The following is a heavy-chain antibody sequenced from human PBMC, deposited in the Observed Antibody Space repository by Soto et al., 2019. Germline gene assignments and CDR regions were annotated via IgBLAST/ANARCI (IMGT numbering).Heavy chain of an antibody. V-gene: IGHV3-23*01. Sequence: GGSLRLSCAASGFTFSSYAMSWVRQAPGKGLEWVSAISGSGGSTYYADSVKGRFTISRDNSKNTLYLQMNSLRAEDTAVYYCARAITLGPYYYYYYGMDVWGQGTTVTVSS. CDR3: ARAITLGPYYYYYYGMDV. J-gene: IGHJ6*02. D-gene: IGHD3-10*01. CDR2: ISGSGGST. CDR1: GFTFSSYA.